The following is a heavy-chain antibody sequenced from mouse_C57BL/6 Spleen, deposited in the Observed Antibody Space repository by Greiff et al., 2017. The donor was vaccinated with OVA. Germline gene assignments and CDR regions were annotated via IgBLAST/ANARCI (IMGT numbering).Heavy chain of an antibody. V-gene: IGHV1-52*01. CDR2: IDPSDSET. D-gene: IGHD2-10*02. CDR1: GYTFTSYW. J-gene: IGHJ2*01. Sequence: VQLQQPGAELVRPGSSVKLSCKASGYTFTSYWMHWVKQRPIQGLEWIGNIDPSDSETHYNQKFKDKATLTVDKSSSTAYMQLSSLTSEDSSVYYCARGYGRDSYFDYWGQGTTLTVSA. CDR3: ARGYGRDSYFDY.